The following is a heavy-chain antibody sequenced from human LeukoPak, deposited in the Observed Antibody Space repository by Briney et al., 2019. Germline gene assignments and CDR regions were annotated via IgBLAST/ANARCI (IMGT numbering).Heavy chain of an antibody. Sequence: GGSLRLSCAASGFTFSSYGMHWVRQAPGKGLEWVAVIWYDGSNKYYADSVKGRFTISRDNSKNTLYLQMNSLRAEDTAVYYCAKMRDYYDSSGPFDYWGQGTLVTVSS. D-gene: IGHD3-22*01. V-gene: IGHV3-30*02. J-gene: IGHJ4*02. CDR2: IWYDGSNK. CDR1: GFTFSSYG. CDR3: AKMRDYYDSSGPFDY.